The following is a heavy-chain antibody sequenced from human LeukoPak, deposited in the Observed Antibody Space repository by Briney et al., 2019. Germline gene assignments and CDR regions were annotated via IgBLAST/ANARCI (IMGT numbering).Heavy chain of an antibody. Sequence: GASVKVSCKASGGTFSSYAISWVRQAPGQGREWMGRIIPIFGTANYAQKFQGRVTITTDESTSTAYMELSSLRSEDTAVYYCASTGVSCSGGSCYSGDYYSYYMDVWGAGTTVTVSS. V-gene: IGHV1-69*05. CDR2: IIPIFGTA. CDR1: GGTFSSYA. CDR3: ASTGVSCSGGSCYSGDYYSYYMDV. D-gene: IGHD2-15*01. J-gene: IGHJ6*03.